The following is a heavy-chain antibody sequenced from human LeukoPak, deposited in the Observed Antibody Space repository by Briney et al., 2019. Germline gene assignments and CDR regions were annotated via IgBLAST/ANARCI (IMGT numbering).Heavy chain of an antibody. D-gene: IGHD2-15*01. CDR3: TRAGRYCSGGSCYSFY. CDR2: IRSKAHGGTT. V-gene: IGHV3-49*03. CDR1: GFTFGDYA. Sequence: GGSLRLSCTASGFTFGDYAMSWFRQAPGVGLEWAGFIRSKAHGGTTEYAASVKGRFTISRDDSKSIAYLQMDSLKTEDTAVYYCTRAGRYCSGGSCYSFYWGQGTLATVSS. J-gene: IGHJ4*02.